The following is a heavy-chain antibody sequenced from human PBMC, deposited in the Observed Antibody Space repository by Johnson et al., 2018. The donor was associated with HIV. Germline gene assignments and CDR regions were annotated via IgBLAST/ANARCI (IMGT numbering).Heavy chain of an antibody. J-gene: IGHJ3*02. Sequence: VQLMESGGGLVKPGGSLRLSCAASGFTFSSYAMHWVRQAPGKGLEYVSAISSNGGSTYYANSVKGRFTISRDNSKNTLYLQMGSLRAEDMAVYYCARGVTVAGTRGQSALDIWGQGTMVTVSS. V-gene: IGHV3-64*01. CDR2: ISSNGGST. CDR3: ARGVTVAGTRGQSALDI. D-gene: IGHD6-19*01. CDR1: GFTFSSYA.